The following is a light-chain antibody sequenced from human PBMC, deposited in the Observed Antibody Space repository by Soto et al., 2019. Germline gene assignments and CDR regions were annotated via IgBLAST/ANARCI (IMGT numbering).Light chain of an antibody. J-gene: IGLJ2*01. Sequence: QSALTQPRSVSGSPGQSVTISCIGTSSDVGGYNYVSWYQQHPGKAPKIMIYDVSKRPSGVPDRFSGSKSGNTASLTISGLQAEDEADYYSCSYAGSYMVVFGGGTKLTVL. CDR1: SSDVGGYNY. V-gene: IGLV2-11*01. CDR3: CSYAGSYMVV. CDR2: DVS.